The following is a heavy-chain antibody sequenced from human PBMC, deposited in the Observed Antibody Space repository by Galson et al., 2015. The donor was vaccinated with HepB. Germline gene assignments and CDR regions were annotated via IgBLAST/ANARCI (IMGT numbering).Heavy chain of an antibody. CDR3: TRSSDVVSMYY. CDR2: MYYSGST. CDR1: GDSISSSTYY. V-gene: IGHV4-39*01. J-gene: IGHJ4*02. D-gene: IGHD2-21*01. Sequence: TLSLTCTVSGDSISSSTYYWGWIRQPPGKGLEWIGSMYYSGSTYYKPSLKSRITISVDTSKNLFSLNLRSVTAADTAVYYCTRSSDVVSMYYWGQGTLVTVSS.